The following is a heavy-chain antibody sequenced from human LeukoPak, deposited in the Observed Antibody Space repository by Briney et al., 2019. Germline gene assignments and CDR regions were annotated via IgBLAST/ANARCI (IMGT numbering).Heavy chain of an antibody. CDR3: ARDSTYYYDSSGYQNWFDP. V-gene: IGHV3-48*02. D-gene: IGHD3-22*01. J-gene: IGHJ5*02. Sequence: GGSLRLSCAASGFTFNSYSMNWVRQAPGKGLEWVSYISSSSSTIYYADSVKGRFTISRDNAKNSLYLQMNSLRDEDTAVYYCARDSTYYYDSSGYQNWFDPWGQGTLVTVSS. CDR2: ISSSSSTI. CDR1: GFTFNSYS.